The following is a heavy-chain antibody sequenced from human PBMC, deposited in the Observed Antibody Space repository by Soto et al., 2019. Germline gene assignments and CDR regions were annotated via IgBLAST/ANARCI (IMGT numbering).Heavy chain of an antibody. J-gene: IGHJ5*02. D-gene: IGHD2-15*01. V-gene: IGHV4-34*01. CDR3: ARGIATGQLDP. CDR2: INHSGGT. Sequence: SGTLSLTCAVSGGSFSGYYWSWIRQSPGKGLEWIGDINHSGGTNYNPSLKSRVIITRDTSASTAYMDLSSLRSEDTAVYYCARGIATGQLDPWGQGTLVTVSS. CDR1: GGSFSGYY.